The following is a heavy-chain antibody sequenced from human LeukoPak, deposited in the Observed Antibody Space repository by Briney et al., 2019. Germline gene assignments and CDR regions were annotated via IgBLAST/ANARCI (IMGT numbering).Heavy chain of an antibody. CDR3: AIAVAVDGNAFDI. Sequence: ASVKVSCKVSGYTLTELSMHWVRQATGQGLEWMGWMNPNSGNTGYAQKFQGRVTMTRNTSISTAYMELSSLRSEDTAVYYCAIAVAVDGNAFDIWGQGTMVTVSS. CDR2: MNPNSGNT. V-gene: IGHV1-8*01. J-gene: IGHJ3*02. D-gene: IGHD6-19*01. CDR1: GYTLTELS.